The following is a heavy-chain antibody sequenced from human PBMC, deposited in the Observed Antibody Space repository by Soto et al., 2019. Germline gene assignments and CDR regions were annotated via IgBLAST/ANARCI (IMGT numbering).Heavy chain of an antibody. CDR3: TSLQEPYGSGSYFDY. CDR2: IRSKANSYAT. Sequence: GGSLRLSCAASGFTFSGSAMHWVRQASGKGLEWVGRIRSKANSYATAYAASVKGRFTISRDDSKNTAYLQMNSLKTEDTAVYYFTSLQEPYGSGSYFDYWGQGTLVTVSS. V-gene: IGHV3-73*01. CDR1: GFTFSGSA. D-gene: IGHD3-10*01. J-gene: IGHJ4*02.